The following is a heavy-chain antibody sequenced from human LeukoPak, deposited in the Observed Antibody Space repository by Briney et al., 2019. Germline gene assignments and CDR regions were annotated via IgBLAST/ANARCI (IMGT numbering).Heavy chain of an antibody. CDR3: ARSRIVGATRPFFDY. CDR2: IYYSGST. Sequence: SETLSLTCTVSGGSISSSSYYWGWLRQPPGKGLEWIGSIYYSGSTYYNPSLKSRVTIYVDTCKNQFSLKLSSVAAADTAVYYCARSRIVGATRPFFDYWGQGTLVTVSS. D-gene: IGHD1-26*01. V-gene: IGHV4-39*01. CDR1: GGSISSSSYY. J-gene: IGHJ4*02.